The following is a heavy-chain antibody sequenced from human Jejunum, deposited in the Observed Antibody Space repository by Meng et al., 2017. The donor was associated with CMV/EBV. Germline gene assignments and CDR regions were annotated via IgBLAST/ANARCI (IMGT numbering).Heavy chain of an antibody. CDR3: ARVRQLAPDYYYYGMDI. Sequence: SSGSHAWVWIRRPRGRGLDWISYIYYTGNTKYSPSLKSRVTMSVETSKHQFALKLSSVTAADTAMYYCARVRQLAPDYYYYGMDIWGRGTTVTVSS. V-gene: IGHV4-61*01. D-gene: IGHD3-3*02. CDR1: SSGSHA. CDR2: IYYTGNT. J-gene: IGHJ6*02.